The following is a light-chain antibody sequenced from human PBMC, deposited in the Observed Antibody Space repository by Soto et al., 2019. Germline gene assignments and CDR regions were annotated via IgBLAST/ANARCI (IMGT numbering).Light chain of an antibody. CDR2: AAS. CDR3: QQSYSTPYT. CDR1: QSINSY. Sequence: DIQMTQSPSSLSASVGDRVTITCRASQSINSYLNWYQQKPGKAPKLLIYAASSLQSGVPSRFSGSGSGTDFTLTISPLQPEDFGTYYCQQSYSTPYTFGQAAKLQSK. V-gene: IGKV1-39*01. J-gene: IGKJ2*01.